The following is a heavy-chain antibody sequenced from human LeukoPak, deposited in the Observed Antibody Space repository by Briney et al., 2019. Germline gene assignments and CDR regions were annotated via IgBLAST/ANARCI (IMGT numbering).Heavy chain of an antibody. CDR2: INPNGGGT. J-gene: IGHJ5*02. D-gene: IGHD4-11*01. Sequence: GASVTVSCKASGYTFTAFHIHWVRQAPGQGLEWMGWINPNGGGTIYAPKFQGRVTMTRDTSISTAYMELSSLRSDDTAVFYCARSHDYTNYVGPWGQGTLVTVSS. V-gene: IGHV1-2*02. CDR3: ARSHDYTNYVGP. CDR1: GYTFTAFH.